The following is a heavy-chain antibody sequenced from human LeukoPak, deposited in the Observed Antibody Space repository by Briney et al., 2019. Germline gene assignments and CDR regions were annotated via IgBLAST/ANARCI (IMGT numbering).Heavy chain of an antibody. CDR1: GFPFSTYN. J-gene: IGHJ3*02. CDR2: ISGSSDYI. D-gene: IGHD1-1*01. CDR3: ARAPDYNWDPDGFDS. V-gene: IGHV3-21*01. Sequence: GGSLRLSCAAAGFPFSTYNMNWVRQAPGEGLEWVSSISGSSDYINYADSLQGRFTVSRDNAKNSLYLQMNSLTAEDTAIYYWARAPDYNWDPDGFDSWGQGTMVTVSS.